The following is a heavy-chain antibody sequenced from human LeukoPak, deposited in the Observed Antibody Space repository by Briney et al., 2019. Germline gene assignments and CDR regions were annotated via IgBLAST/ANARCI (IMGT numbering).Heavy chain of an antibody. Sequence: GASVKVSCKASGYTFNGYYKHWVRQAPGQGLEWMGWISAYNGNTNYAQKLQGRVTMTTDTSTSTAYMELRSLRSDDTAVYYCARTPIVGATTPDYWGQGTLVTVSS. V-gene: IGHV1-18*04. CDR1: GYTFNGYY. D-gene: IGHD1-26*01. J-gene: IGHJ4*02. CDR3: ARTPIVGATTPDY. CDR2: ISAYNGNT.